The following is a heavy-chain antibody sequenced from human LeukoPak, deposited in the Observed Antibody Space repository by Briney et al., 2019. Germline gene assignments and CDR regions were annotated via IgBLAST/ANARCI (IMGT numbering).Heavy chain of an antibody. CDR1: GFTFSTYS. CDR3: ARGASRGFDY. D-gene: IGHD5-24*01. J-gene: IGHJ4*01. V-gene: IGHV3-48*02. Sequence: GGSLRLSCAASGFTFSTYSMNWVRQPPGKGLEWVSYISSSSSTIYYADSVKGRFTISRDNAKNSLYLQMNSLRDEDTAVFYCARGASRGFDYWGHGTLVTVSS. CDR2: ISSSSSTI.